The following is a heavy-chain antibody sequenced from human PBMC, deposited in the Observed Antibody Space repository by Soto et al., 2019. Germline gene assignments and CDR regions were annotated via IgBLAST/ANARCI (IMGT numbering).Heavy chain of an antibody. Sequence: SETLSLTCTVSCGSISSSSYYWGWIRQPPGKGLEWIGSIYYSGSTYYNPSLKSRVTISVDTSKNQFPLKLSSVTAADTAVYYCARAPGYSSSWYYYYYGMDVWGQGTRVTVSS. CDR3: ARAPGYSSSWYYYYYGMDV. CDR1: CGSISSSSYY. V-gene: IGHV4-39*01. D-gene: IGHD6-13*01. J-gene: IGHJ6*02. CDR2: IYYSGST.